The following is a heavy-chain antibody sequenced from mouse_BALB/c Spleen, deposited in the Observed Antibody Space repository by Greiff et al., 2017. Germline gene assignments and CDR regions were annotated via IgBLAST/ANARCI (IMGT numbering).Heavy chain of an antibody. J-gene: IGHJ4*01. D-gene: IGHD2-3*01. CDR3: ARRGLLRDYYAMDY. CDR1: GYSITSDYA. CDR2: ISYSGST. Sequence: VQLQQSGPGLVKPSQSLSLTCTVTGYSITSDYAWNWIRQFPGNKLEWMGYISYSGSTSYNPSLKSRISITRDTSKNQFFLQLNSVTTEDTATYYCARRGLLRDYYAMDYWGQGTSVTVSS. V-gene: IGHV3-2*02.